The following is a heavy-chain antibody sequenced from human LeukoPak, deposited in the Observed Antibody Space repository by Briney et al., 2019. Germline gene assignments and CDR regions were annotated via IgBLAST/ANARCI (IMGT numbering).Heavy chain of an antibody. V-gene: IGHV5-51*01. CDR3: ARRNYSKRLGPKYFYYGMDV. J-gene: IGHJ6*02. Sequence: GESLKISCKGSGYDFSNYWIGWVRQMAGKGLEWMGIIYPGDSDTRNSPSFQGQVTMSADKSTSSAYLQWSSLKASDTAVYYCARRNYSKRLGPKYFYYGMDVWGQGTTVTVSS. CDR1: GYDFSNYW. D-gene: IGHD4-4*01. CDR2: IYPGDSDT.